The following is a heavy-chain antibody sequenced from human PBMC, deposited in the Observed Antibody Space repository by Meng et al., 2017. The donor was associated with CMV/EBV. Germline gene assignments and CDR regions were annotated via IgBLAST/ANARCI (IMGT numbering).Heavy chain of an antibody. V-gene: IGHV3-21*01. CDR3: AREPYCTNGVCFLDY. CDR1: GFTFSSYS. Sequence: GESLKISCAASGFTFSSYSMNWVRQAPGKGLEWVSSISSSSSYIYYADSVKGRFTISRDNAKNSLYLQINSLRAEDTAVYYCAREPYCTNGVCFLDYWGQGTLVTVSS. J-gene: IGHJ4*02. CDR2: ISSSSSYI. D-gene: IGHD2-8*01.